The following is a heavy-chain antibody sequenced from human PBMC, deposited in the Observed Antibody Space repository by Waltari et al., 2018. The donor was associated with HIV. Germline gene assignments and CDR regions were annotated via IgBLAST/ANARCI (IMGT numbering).Heavy chain of an antibody. V-gene: IGHV1-2*02. CDR3: ARDTPDAYYYDTSGYWS. CDR2: INPNRGGT. J-gene: IGHJ5*02. D-gene: IGHD3-22*01. Sequence: QVQLVQSGAEVKKPGASVKVSCKASGSTFTGYYMHWVRQAPGQGLEWMGLINPNRGGTNYAQKFQGRVTMTRDTSISTAYMGLSRLRSDDTAVYYCARDTPDAYYYDTSGYWSWGQGTLVTVSS. CDR1: GSTFTGYY.